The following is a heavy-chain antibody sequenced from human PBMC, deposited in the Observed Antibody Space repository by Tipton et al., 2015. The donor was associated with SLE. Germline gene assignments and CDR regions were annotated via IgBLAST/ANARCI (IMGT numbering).Heavy chain of an antibody. Sequence: TLSLTCAVYGGSFSGYYWSWIRQHPGKGLEWIGYIYYSGSTHYNPSLKSRVTISVDTSKNQFSLKLSSVTAADTAVYYCARDVLEGTDIWGQGTMITVSS. J-gene: IGHJ3*02. CDR1: GGSFSGYY. CDR2: IYYSGST. D-gene: IGHD3-3*01. V-gene: IGHV4-34*01. CDR3: ARDVLEGTDI.